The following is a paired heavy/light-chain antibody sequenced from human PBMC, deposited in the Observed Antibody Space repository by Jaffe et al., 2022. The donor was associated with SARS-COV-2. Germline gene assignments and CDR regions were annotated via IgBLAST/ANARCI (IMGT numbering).Heavy chain of an antibody. CDR1: GFTFTGFY. CDR2: LNPDSGDS. CDR3: ARGYCTTPHCTPGGWYNP. Sequence: QVQLVQSGAEVKKPGASVEVSCKASGFTFTGFYIHWVRQAPGQGFEYVGSLNPDSGDSQYAPKFQGRVTMTRDTSISTAFMELTRLTSDDTAVYYCARGYCTTPHCTPGGWYNPWGQGTLVTVSS. D-gene: IGHD2-8*01. V-gene: IGHV1-2*02. J-gene: IGHJ5*02.
Light chain of an antibody. J-gene: IGLJ3*02. Sequence: QAVVTQEPSLTVSPGGTVTLTCGSSTGAVTSGHYPYWLQQKPGEAPKTLIYDISNKHSWTPVRFSGSLLGGKAALTLSGAQPEDEADYYCFLYYSGVRVFGGGTKLTVL. CDR1: TGAVTSGHY. CDR3: FLYYSGVRV. V-gene: IGLV7-46*01. CDR2: DIS.